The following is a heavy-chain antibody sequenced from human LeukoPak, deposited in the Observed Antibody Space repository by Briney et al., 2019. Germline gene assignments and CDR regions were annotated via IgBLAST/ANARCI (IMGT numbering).Heavy chain of an antibody. J-gene: IGHJ4*02. D-gene: IGHD5-24*01. CDR3: ARGARAGYNLDPFDY. V-gene: IGHV4-59*08. CDR2: IYYSGST. Sequence: SETLSLTCTVSGGSMSSYYWSWIRQPPGKGLEWIGYIYYSGSTKYNPSLKSRVTISVDTSKNHFSLKLRSVTAADTAVYYCARGARAGYNLDPFDYWGQGTLVTVSS. CDR1: GGSMSSYY.